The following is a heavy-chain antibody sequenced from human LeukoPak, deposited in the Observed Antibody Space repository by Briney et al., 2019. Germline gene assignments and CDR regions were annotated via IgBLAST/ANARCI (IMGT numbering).Heavy chain of an antibody. CDR3: ARGNSGILYY. V-gene: IGHV3-48*04. Sequence: GGSLRLSCAASGFTFSSYSMNWVRQAPGKGLEWVSYISSSSSTIYYADSVKGRFTISRDNAKNSLYLQMNSLRAEDTAVYYCARGNSGILYYWGQGTLVTVSS. CDR1: GFTFSSYS. D-gene: IGHD2-15*01. J-gene: IGHJ4*02. CDR2: ISSSSSTI.